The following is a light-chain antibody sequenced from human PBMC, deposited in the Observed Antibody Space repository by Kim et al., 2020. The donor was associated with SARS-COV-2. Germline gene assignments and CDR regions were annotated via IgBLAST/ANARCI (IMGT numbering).Light chain of an antibody. CDR2: RDS. CDR1: NIGSKN. J-gene: IGLJ3*02. Sequence: SSELTQPLSVSVALGQTARITCERDNIGSKNVHWYRQMPGQAPVLVIYRDSSRPSGIPERFSGSNSGNTATLTITGAQAGDEADYYCQVWDTSTVFGGGT. CDR3: QVWDTSTV. V-gene: IGLV3-9*01.